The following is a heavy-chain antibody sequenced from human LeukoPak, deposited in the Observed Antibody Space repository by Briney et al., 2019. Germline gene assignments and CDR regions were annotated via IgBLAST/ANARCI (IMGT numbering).Heavy chain of an antibody. CDR3: AREGGPARNWFDP. CDR2: INPNTGGT. J-gene: IGHJ5*02. D-gene: IGHD2-15*01. V-gene: IGHV1-2*02. CDR1: GYTFTGYY. Sequence: ASVKVSCKASGYTFTGYYMHWVRQAPGQGLEWMGWINPNTGGTNYAQKFQGGVTMTRDTSISTVYMELSRLRSDDTAVYYCAREGGPARNWFDPWGQGTLVIVSS.